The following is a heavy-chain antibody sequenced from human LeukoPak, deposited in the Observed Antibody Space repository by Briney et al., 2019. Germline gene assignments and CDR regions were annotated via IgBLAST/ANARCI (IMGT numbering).Heavy chain of an antibody. J-gene: IGHJ5*02. Sequence: PSETLSLTCTVSGGSISSYYWSWLPQLPGKGLEWIGYIYYSGSTNYNPSLKSRVTISVDTSKNQFSLKLSSVIAADTAVYYCARSITMVRGVIIEWYNWFDPWGQGTLVTVSP. V-gene: IGHV4-59*01. CDR3: ARSITMVRGVIIEWYNWFDP. D-gene: IGHD3-10*01. CDR2: IYYSGST. CDR1: GGSISSYY.